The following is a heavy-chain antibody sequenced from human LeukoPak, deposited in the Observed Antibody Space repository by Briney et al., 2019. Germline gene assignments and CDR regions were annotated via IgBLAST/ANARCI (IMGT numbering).Heavy chain of an antibody. J-gene: IGHJ4*02. CDR2: ITGSGGST. CDR1: GFTFSSYA. V-gene: IGHV3-23*01. D-gene: IGHD5-18*01. Sequence: LPGGSLRLSCAASGFTFSSYAMSWVRQAPGKGLEWVSAITGSGGSTYYADSVKGRFTISRDNAKNSLYLQMNSLRAEDTAVYYCARRNSYGRMYYFDYWGQGTLVTVSS. CDR3: ARRNSYGRMYYFDY.